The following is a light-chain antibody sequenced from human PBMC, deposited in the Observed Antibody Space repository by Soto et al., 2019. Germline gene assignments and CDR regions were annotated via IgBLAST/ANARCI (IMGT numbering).Light chain of an antibody. V-gene: IGKV3-20*01. CDR3: QQYGGSPLT. CDR2: GAS. J-gene: IGKJ4*01. CDR1: QSVSSSY. Sequence: EIVLTQSPGTLSLSPGERVTLSCRASQSVSSSYLAWYQQKPGQTPRLLIYGASSRATGIPDRFSGSGSGTDFTLTISRLESEDFAVYYCQQYGGSPLTFGGGTKVDI.